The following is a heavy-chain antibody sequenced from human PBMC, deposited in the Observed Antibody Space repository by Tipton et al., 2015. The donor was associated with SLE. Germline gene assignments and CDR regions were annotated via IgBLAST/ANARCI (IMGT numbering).Heavy chain of an antibody. V-gene: IGHV4-59*01. CDR3: ARSWNDAPPDLGY. CDR1: GGSISPFY. D-gene: IGHD1-1*01. CDR2: IDYSANP. Sequence: LRLSCTVSGGSISPFYWSWIRQPPGKGLEWIGNIDYSANPNYSPSLKSRVTISIDTSTNHFSLKLRSVTAADTAVYYCARSWNDAPPDLGYWGQGTLGTVSS. J-gene: IGHJ4*02.